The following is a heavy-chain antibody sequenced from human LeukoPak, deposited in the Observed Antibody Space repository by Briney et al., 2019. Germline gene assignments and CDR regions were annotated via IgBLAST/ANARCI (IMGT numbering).Heavy chain of an antibody. D-gene: IGHD3-22*01. CDR2: INHSGST. J-gene: IGHJ4*02. CDR3: ARVGVYDSSGLPRY. CDR1: GGSFSGYY. Sequence: SETLSLTCAVYGGSFSGYYWSWIRQPPGKGLEWIGEINHSGSTNYNPSLKSRVTISVGTSKNQFSLKLSSVTAADTAVYYCARVGVYDSSGLPRYWGQGTLVTVSS. V-gene: IGHV4-34*01.